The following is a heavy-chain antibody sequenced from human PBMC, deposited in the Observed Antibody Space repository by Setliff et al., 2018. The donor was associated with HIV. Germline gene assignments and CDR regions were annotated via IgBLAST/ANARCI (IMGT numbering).Heavy chain of an antibody. J-gene: IGHJ6*03. Sequence: GSLRLSCAASGFTFSSYSMNWVRQAPGKGLEWVSSVSSSSRYIYHADSVQGRFTNARDNAKNSLYLQMNSRRAEDTAVYYCARSGDGDYYYYMDVWGKGTTVTVSS. CDR1: GFTFSSYS. CDR3: ARSGDGDYYYYMDV. V-gene: IGHV3-21*01. CDR2: VSSSSRYI. D-gene: IGHD7-27*01.